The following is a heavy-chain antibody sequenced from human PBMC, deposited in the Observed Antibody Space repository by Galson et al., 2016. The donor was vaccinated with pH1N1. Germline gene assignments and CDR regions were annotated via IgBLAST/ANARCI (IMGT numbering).Heavy chain of an antibody. Sequence: SLRLSCAASGFTLSDYYMNWIRETPERGLEWLSSIGSSGNVAYADSVKGRFTISKDNAQNSLLLQLDSLRVDDTALYYCARGGGIGAAGPVVSCGQGALVIVSS. D-gene: IGHD6-13*01. CDR3: ARGGGIGAAGPVVS. V-gene: IGHV3-69-1*01. CDR1: GFTLSDYY. J-gene: IGHJ4*02. CDR2: IGSSGNV.